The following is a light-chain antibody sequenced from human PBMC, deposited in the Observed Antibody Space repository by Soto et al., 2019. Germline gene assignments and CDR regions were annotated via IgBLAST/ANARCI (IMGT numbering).Light chain of an antibody. J-gene: IGKJ1*01. CDR2: GAS. CDR3: QQYCSSPWT. Sequence: EIVLTQSPGTLSLSPGERATLSCRASQSVSSSYLAWYQQKPDQAPRLLIYGASSSATGIPDRFSGSGSGTDFTLTISRLEPEDFAVYYCQQYCSSPWTFGQGTKVEIK. V-gene: IGKV3-20*01. CDR1: QSVSSSY.